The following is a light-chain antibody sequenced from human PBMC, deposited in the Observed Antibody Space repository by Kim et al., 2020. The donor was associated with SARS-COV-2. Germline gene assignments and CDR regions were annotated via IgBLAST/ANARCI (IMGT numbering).Light chain of an antibody. J-gene: IGKJ4*01. CDR1: QDISNY. Sequence: DIQMTQSPSSLSASIGDRVTITCQASQDISNYLTWHQQKPGKAPKVLIYDASTLETGVPSRFSGGGSGTDFTFTISSLQPEDVATYYCQQYDNLPLTFGGVTKVDIK. CDR2: DAS. V-gene: IGKV1-33*01. CDR3: QQYDNLPLT.